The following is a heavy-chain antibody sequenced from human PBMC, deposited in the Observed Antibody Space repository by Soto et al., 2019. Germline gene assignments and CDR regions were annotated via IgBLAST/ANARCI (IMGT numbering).Heavy chain of an antibody. D-gene: IGHD3-3*01. J-gene: IGHJ6*04. CDR1: GFTFSSYS. Sequence: GGSLRLSCAASGFTFSSYSMNWVRQAPGKGLEWVSSISSSGSYNYYADSVKGRFTISRDNAKNSLSLQMNSLRAEDTAVYFCARECVTIFGVVIPSLNVWGKGTTVTVSS. V-gene: IGHV3-21*01. CDR2: ISSSGSYN. CDR3: ARECVTIFGVVIPSLNV.